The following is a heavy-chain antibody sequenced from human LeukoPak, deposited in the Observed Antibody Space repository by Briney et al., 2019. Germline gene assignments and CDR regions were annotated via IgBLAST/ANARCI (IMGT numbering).Heavy chain of an antibody. CDR1: GGPINRNY. D-gene: IGHD3-16*01. CDR2: IYYSGST. V-gene: IGHV4-59*01. J-gene: IGHJ5*02. CDR3: AIFMRRGGWFDP. Sequence: SETLSLTCNVSGGPINRNYWSWIRQSPGKGLEWIGYIYYSGSTNYNPSLKSRVTISVDTSKNQFSLKLNSVTAADTAVYYCAIFMRRGGWFDPWGQGTLVTVSS.